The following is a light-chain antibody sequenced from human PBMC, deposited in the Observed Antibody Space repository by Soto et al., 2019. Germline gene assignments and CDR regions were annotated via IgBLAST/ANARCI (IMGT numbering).Light chain of an antibody. J-gene: IGKJ4*02. Sequence: LTQSPGTLSASVGARVPITCRASQGISSYLAWYQQQPGKAPKLLIYAASTLQSGVPSRFSGSGSGADFTLTISSLQPEDSATYYCQQSNSFPLTFGGWTRVDIK. CDR2: AAS. V-gene: IGKV1-9*01. CDR3: QQSNSFPLT. CDR1: QGISSY.